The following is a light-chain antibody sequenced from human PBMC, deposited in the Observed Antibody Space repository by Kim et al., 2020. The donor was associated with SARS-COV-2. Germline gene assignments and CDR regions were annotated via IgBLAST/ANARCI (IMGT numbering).Light chain of an antibody. CDR3: SSYTSSSTGV. J-gene: IGLJ2*01. Sequence: GQLITISCTGTSSDVGGYNYVSWYQQHPGKAPKLMIYDVSNRPSGVSNRFSGSKSGNTASLTISGLQAEDEADYYCSSYTSSSTGVFGGGTQLTVL. CDR2: DVS. CDR1: SSDVGGYNY. V-gene: IGLV2-14*03.